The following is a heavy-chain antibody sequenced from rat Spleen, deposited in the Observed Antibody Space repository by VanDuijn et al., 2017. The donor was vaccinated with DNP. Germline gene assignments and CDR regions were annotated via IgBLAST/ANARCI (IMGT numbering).Heavy chain of an antibody. CDR3: ARWPGYNPPYAMDA. CDR2: INNAGST. D-gene: IGHD1-4*01. V-gene: IGHV3-3*01. Sequence: EVQLQESGPGLVKPSQSLSLTCSVTGYSITSSYRWNWIRKFPGNKLEWMGHINNAGSTYYTPSLKSRISITRDTSKNQFFLQLNSVTTEDTATYYCARWPGYNPPYAMDAWGQGTSVTVSS. J-gene: IGHJ4*01. CDR1: GYSITSSYR.